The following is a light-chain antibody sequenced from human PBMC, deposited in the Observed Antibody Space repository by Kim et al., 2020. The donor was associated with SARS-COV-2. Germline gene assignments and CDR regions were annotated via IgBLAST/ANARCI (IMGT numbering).Light chain of an antibody. CDR3: QQYGRAPYT. V-gene: IGKV3-20*01. CDR2: GVS. Sequence: WSPGERATHSCRASQSVSSGYLNWYQQKPGQPPRLLIYGVSTRATGIPDRFSGSGSGTDFTLTISRLEPEDFAVYYCQQYGRAPYTFGQGTKLEI. J-gene: IGKJ2*01. CDR1: QSVSSGY.